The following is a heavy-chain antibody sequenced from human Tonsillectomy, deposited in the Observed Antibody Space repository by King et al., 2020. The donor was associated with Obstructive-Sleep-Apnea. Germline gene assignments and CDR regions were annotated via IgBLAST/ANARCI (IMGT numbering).Heavy chain of an antibody. J-gene: IGHJ4*02. V-gene: IGHV3-74*01. Sequence: VQLVESGGGLVQPGGSLRLSCAASGFILSSYWMHWVRQAPGKGLVWVSRINCDGNNTRYADSVKGRFSISRDNAKNTVYLQMNGPKAEDTAVYYSARVAYWGQGTLVTVSS. CDR3: ARVAY. CDR1: GFILSSYW. CDR2: INCDGNNT. D-gene: IGHD5-12*01.